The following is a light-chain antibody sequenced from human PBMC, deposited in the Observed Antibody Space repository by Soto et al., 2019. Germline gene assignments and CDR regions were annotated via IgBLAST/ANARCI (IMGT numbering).Light chain of an antibody. J-gene: IGKJ1*01. CDR3: QHYNNWSPWT. CDR1: QIIAIK. V-gene: IGKV3-15*01. CDR2: GAS. Sequence: IVMMLSPATLSVSPGERATLSCRASQIIAIKLAWYQQKPGQAPRLLIYGASTRAPGIPARCSGSGSCTEFTLTISSLQSADFAIYYCQHYNNWSPWTFGQGTKVDI.